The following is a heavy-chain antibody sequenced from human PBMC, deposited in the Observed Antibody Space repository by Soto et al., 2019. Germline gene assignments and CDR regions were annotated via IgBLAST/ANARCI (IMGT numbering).Heavy chain of an antibody. Sequence: SLKISCKGSGYSFTSYWIGWVRQMPGKGLEWMGIIYPGDSYTNYSPSFQGHVTISADKSISTAYLQWSSLKASDTAMYYCARHGDTYSGSLGYWGQGTLVTVSS. J-gene: IGHJ4*02. CDR2: IYPGDSYT. D-gene: IGHD1-26*01. CDR3: ARHGDTYSGSLGY. CDR1: GYSFTSYW. V-gene: IGHV5-51*01.